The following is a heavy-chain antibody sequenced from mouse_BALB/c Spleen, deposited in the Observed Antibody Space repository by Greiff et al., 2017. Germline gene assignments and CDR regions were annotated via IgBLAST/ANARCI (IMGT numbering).Heavy chain of an antibody. J-gene: IGHJ4*01. CDR3: ARQGSTGGEAMED. Sequence: EVKVVESGGGLVQPGGSLKLSCAASGFTFSSYTMSWVRQTPEKRLVWVAYISNGGGSTYYPDTVKGRFTISRDNAKNTLYLQMSRLKSEDTAMYNSARQGSTGGEAMEDWGEGTTVTDS. CDR2: ISNGGGST. CDR1: GFTFSSYT. V-gene: IGHV5-12-2*01.